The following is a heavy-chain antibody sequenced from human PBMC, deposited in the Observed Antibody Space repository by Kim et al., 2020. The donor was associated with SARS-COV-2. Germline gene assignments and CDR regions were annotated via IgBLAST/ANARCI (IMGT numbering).Heavy chain of an antibody. V-gene: IGHV4-34*01. D-gene: IGHD3-22*01. CDR2: INHSGST. CDR3: ARVCITMIVVVIKPYYYYGMDV. Sequence: GEINHSGSTNYNPSLKSRVTISVDTSKNQFSLKLSSVTAADTAVYYCARVCITMIVVVIKPYYYYGMDVWGQGTTVTVSS. J-gene: IGHJ6*02.